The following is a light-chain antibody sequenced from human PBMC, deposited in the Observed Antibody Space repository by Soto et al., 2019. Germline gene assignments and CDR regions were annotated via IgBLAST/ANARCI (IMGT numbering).Light chain of an antibody. CDR2: DVN. J-gene: IGLJ1*01. CDR3: SSYTSSRTEV. V-gene: IGLV2-14*03. Sequence: QSVLTQPASVSGSPGQSITISCPGTSSDVGGYNYVSWYQHHPGKAPKLLIYDVNSRPSGVSDRFSGSKSGNTASLTISGLQAEDEADYYCSSYTSSRTEVFGTGTKVTVL. CDR1: SSDVGGYNY.